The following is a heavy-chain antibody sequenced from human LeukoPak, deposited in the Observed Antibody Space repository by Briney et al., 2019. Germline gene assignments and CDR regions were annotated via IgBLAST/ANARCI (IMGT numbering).Heavy chain of an antibody. D-gene: IGHD3-22*01. CDR1: GGTFSSYA. CDR3: ALRPDYYDGSGYYYGAAFDI. CDR2: IIPIFGTA. J-gene: IGHJ3*02. Sequence: ASVKVSCKASGGTFSSYAISWVRQAPGQGLEWMGGIIPIFGTANYAQKFQGRVTITADKSTSTAYMELSRLRSDDTAVYYCALRPDYYDGSGYYYGAAFDIWGQGTMVTVSS. V-gene: IGHV1-69*06.